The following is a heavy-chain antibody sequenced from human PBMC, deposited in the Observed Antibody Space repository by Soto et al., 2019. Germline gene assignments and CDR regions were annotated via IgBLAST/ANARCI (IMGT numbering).Heavy chain of an antibody. CDR3: ARGFRSGYDRVYYYYYYMDV. CDR2: MNPNSGNT. V-gene: IGHV1-8*01. Sequence: QVQLVQSGAEVKKPRASVKVSCKPSGYTFTSYDINWVRQATGQGLEWMGWMNPNSGNTGYAQKFQGRVTMTRNTAISTAYMGLSSRRSEDTAVYYCARGFRSGYDRVYYYYYYMDVWGKGTTVTVSS. J-gene: IGHJ6*03. D-gene: IGHD5-12*01. CDR1: GYTFTSYD.